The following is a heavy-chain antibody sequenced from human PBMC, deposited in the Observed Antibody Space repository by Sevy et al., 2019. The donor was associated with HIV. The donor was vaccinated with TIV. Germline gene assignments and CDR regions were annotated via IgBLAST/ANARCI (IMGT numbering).Heavy chain of an antibody. D-gene: IGHD3-16*01. Sequence: GGSLRLSCAASGFTFSDYFMGWVRQAPGKGLEWVANVDQDGSQKNYVASVKGRFTVSRDNAKNSLYLQMNRLRVDDTAVYYCARGLGPGDYWGQGTLVTVSS. V-gene: IGHV3-7*01. CDR3: ARGLGPGDY. CDR1: GFTFSDYF. J-gene: IGHJ4*02. CDR2: VDQDGSQK.